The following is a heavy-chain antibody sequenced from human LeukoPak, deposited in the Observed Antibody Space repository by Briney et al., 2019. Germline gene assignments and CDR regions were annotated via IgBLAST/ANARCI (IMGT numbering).Heavy chain of an antibody. V-gene: IGHV1-2*02. CDR3: ARDHLDFWSGYNYFDY. CDR2: INPNSGGT. J-gene: IGHJ4*02. Sequence: ASVKVSCKASGHTFTGYYMHWVRQAPGHRLEWMGWINPNSGGTKYAQKFQGRVTRTRDTSISTAYMKLSRLRSDDTAVYYCARDHLDFWSGYNYFDYWGQGTLVTVSS. D-gene: IGHD3-3*01. CDR1: GHTFTGYY.